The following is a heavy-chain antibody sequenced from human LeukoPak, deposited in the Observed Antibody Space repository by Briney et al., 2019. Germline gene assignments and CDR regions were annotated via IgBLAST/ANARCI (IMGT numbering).Heavy chain of an antibody. CDR3: AGAGYCSSPSCYTAYYYYMDV. CDR2: IYYSGST. V-gene: IGHV4-59*08. Sequence: PSETLTLTCTVSGGSISSYYWSWIRQPPGKGLEWIGYIYYSGSTNYNPSLKSRVTISVDTSKNQFSLKLSSVTAADTAVYYCAGAGYCSSPSCYTAYYYYMDVWGKGTTVTVSS. CDR1: GGSISSYY. J-gene: IGHJ6*03. D-gene: IGHD2-2*02.